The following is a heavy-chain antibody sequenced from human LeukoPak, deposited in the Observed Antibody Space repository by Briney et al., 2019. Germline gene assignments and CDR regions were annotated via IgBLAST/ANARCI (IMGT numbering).Heavy chain of an antibody. V-gene: IGHV3-23*01. Sequence: PGGSLRLSCAASGFTFSSYAMSWVRQAPGKGLEWVSAISGSGGSTYYADSVKGRFTISRDTSKNTLYLQMNSLRAEDTAVYYCAKVAALAVARWGRYYFDYWGQGTLVTVSS. J-gene: IGHJ4*02. D-gene: IGHD6-19*01. CDR1: GFTFSSYA. CDR3: AKVAALAVARWGRYYFDY. CDR2: ISGSGGST.